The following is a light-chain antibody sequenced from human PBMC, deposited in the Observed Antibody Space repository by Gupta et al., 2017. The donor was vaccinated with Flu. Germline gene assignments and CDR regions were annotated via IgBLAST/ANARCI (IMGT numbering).Light chain of an antibody. J-gene: IGKJ1*01. Sequence: IVMPQSPGTLAVSPGERPTLSCRASQSVGSKLAWYQHKPGQAPRLLIYGASDRATGVPARFSGSGYGTEFTLTISRLQSEDVAIYYWQQYKNWRTFGQGTKVEIK. CDR2: GAS. V-gene: IGKV3-15*01. CDR1: QSVGSK. CDR3: QQYKNWRT.